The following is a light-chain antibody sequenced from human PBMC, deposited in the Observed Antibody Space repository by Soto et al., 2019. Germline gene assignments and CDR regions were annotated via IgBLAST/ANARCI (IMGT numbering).Light chain of an antibody. CDR2: GAS. V-gene: IGKV3-15*01. CDR1: QSVSSN. J-gene: IGKJ1*01. Sequence: EIVMTQSPATLSVSPGERATLSCRASQSVSSNLAWYQQNPGQAPRLLIYGASTRATGNPARFSDSGYGTEFTLTIRSLQSVDVAVFYCEQYVTWWPVGQGTKAEIK. CDR3: EQYVTWWP.